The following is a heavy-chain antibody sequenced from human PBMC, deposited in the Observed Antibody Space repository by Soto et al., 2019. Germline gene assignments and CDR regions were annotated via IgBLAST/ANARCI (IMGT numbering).Heavy chain of an antibody. J-gene: IGHJ5*02. V-gene: IGHV3-74*01. D-gene: IGHD3-3*01. CDR2: INSGGSST. CDR3: ARALRFLEGNWFDP. Sequence: GSLRLSCAASGFTFSSYWMHWVRQAPGKGLVWVSRINSGGSSTSYADSVKGRFTISRDNAKNTLYLQMNSLRSEDTAVYYCARALRFLEGNWFDPWGQGTLVTVS. CDR1: GFTFSSYW.